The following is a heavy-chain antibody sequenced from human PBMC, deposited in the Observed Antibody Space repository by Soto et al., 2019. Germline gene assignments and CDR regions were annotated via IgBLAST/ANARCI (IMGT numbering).Heavy chain of an antibody. CDR3: ARQTVSCHDF. D-gene: IGHD2-2*01. V-gene: IGHV3-73*01. J-gene: IGHJ4*02. CDR2: MRSKADNYET. Sequence: EVQLVESGGGSVQPGESLKLSCSTSGFTFSASHMHWVRQAPGKGLERVGHMRSKADNYETAYGASVRGRFTVSRDDSKNTAYLQMDSLKAEDTAVYYCARQTVSCHDFWGQGTLVTVSS. CDR1: GFTFSASH.